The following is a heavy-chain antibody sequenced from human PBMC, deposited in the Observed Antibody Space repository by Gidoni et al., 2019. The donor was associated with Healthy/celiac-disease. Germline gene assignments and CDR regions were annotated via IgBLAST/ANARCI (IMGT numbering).Heavy chain of an antibody. CDR3: TKPLYSGKNPTDY. D-gene: IGHD1-26*01. V-gene: IGHV3-73*02. Sequence: EVQLVESGGGLVQPGGSLKLSCAASGFTFRGSAMHWVRQAAGKGLEWVGRIRSKANSYATAYAASVKGRFTISRDDSKNTAYLQMNSLKTEDTAVYYCTKPLYSGKNPTDYWGQGTLVTVSS. CDR2: IRSKANSYAT. J-gene: IGHJ4*02. CDR1: GFTFRGSA.